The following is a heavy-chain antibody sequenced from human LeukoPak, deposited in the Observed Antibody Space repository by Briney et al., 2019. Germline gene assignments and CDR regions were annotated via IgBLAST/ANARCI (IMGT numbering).Heavy chain of an antibody. Sequence: SETLSLTCTVSGGSISSYYWSWIRQPPGKGLEWIGYIYYSGSTNYNPSLKSRVTISVDTSKNQFSLKLSSVTAADTAVYYCARNFDWLLAFDYWGQGTLVTVSS. J-gene: IGHJ4*02. CDR3: ARNFDWLLAFDY. CDR1: GGSISSYY. V-gene: IGHV4-59*08. D-gene: IGHD3-9*01. CDR2: IYYSGST.